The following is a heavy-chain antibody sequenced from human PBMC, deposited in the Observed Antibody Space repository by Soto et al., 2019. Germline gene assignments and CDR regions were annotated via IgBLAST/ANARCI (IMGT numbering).Heavy chain of an antibody. J-gene: IGHJ4*02. V-gene: IGHV1-69*02. CDR2: IIPILGIA. Sequence: QVQLVQSGAEVKKPGSSVKVSCKASGGTFSSYTISWVRQAPGQGLEWMGRIIPILGIANYAQKFQGRVTIIADNATRSAYMELSSLRSEETAVYYFARGWGYCGGDCYHGHFDYWGQGTLVTVSS. CDR1: GGTFSSYT. D-gene: IGHD2-21*02. CDR3: ARGWGYCGGDCYHGHFDY.